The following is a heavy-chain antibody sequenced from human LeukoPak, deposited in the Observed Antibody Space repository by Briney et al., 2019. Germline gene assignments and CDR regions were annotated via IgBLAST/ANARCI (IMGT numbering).Heavy chain of an antibody. V-gene: IGHV4-61*05. D-gene: IGHD3-10*01. CDR2: IYHSGTT. CDR3: ARKENVYYYFDY. Sequence: SETLSLTCTVSGGSISSSNYYWGWIRQPPGKGLEWIGYIYHSGTTYYNPSLQSRVTMSVDTSKNQFSLKLSSVTAVDTAVYYCARKENVYYYFDYWGQGTLVTVSS. J-gene: IGHJ4*02. CDR1: GGSISSSNYY.